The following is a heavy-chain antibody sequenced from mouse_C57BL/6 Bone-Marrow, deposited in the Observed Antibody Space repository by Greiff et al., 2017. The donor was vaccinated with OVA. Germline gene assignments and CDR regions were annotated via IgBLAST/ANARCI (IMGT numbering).Heavy chain of an antibody. D-gene: IGHD1-1*01. J-gene: IGHJ3*01. CDR2: IYPGRGST. Sequence: QVQLQQPGAELVKPGASVKMSCKASGYTFTSYWITWVQPRPGQGLEWIGDIYPGRGSTNYNEKFKSKATLTVDTSSSTAYMQLSSLTAEDSAVYYCARSLYYYGSSQRFAYWGQGTLVTVSA. CDR3: ARSLYYYGSSQRFAY. CDR1: GYTFTSYW. V-gene: IGHV1-55*01.